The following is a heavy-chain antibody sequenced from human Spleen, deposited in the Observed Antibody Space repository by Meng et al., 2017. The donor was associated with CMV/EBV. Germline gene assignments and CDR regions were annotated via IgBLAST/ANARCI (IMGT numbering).Heavy chain of an antibody. CDR2: INHSGST. CDR3: ARYSSFSGAFDI. Sequence: SETLSLTCAVYGGSFSGYYWSWIRQPPGKGLEWIGEINHSGSTNYNPSLKSRVTISVDTSKNQFSLKLSSVTAADTAVYYCARYSSFSGAFDIWGQGTMVTVSS. V-gene: IGHV4-34*01. J-gene: IGHJ3*02. CDR1: GGSFSGYY. D-gene: IGHD6-6*01.